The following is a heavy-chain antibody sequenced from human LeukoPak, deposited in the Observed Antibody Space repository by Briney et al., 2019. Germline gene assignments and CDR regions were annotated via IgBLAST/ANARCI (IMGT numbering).Heavy chain of an antibody. CDR3: ARDPYYYDSSGPY. D-gene: IGHD3-22*01. V-gene: IGHV4-61*02. J-gene: IGHJ4*02. CDR2: IYTSGST. CDR1: GGSISSGSYY. Sequence: NTSETLSLTCTVSGGSISSGSYYWSWIRQPAGKGLEWIGRIYTSGSTNYNPSLKSRVTISVDRSKNQFSLKLSSVTAADTAVYYCARDPYYYDSSGPYWGQGTLVTVSS.